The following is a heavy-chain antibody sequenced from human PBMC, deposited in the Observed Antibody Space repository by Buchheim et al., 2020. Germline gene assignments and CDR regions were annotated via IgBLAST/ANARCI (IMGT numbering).Heavy chain of an antibody. J-gene: IGHJ4*02. CDR2: INPNSGGT. D-gene: IGHD3-9*01. CDR1: GYTFTGYY. V-gene: IGHV1-2*04. Sequence: QVQLVQSGAEVKKPGASVKVSCKASGYTFTGYYMHWVRQAPGQGLEWMGWINPNSGGTNYAQKFQGWVTMTRDTSISTAYMELSRLRSDDTAVYYCARGERNDILTPSHLDYWGQGTLVAVSS. CDR3: ARGERNDILTPSHLDY.